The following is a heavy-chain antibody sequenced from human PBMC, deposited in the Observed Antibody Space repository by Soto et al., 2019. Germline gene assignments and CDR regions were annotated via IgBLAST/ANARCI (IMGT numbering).Heavy chain of an antibody. D-gene: IGHD1-26*01. V-gene: IGHV6-1*01. J-gene: IGHJ4*01. CDR1: GDSVSINSAG. Sequence: PWQTLSLTCAIPGDSVSINSAGWSWVRQSPSRGLEWLGRTYYRSKWYYEYAVSVRGRITINPDTSKNQYSLQLNSVTPEDTAVYFCARGEQYSGRIFDYWGQGTLVSGS. CDR2: TYYRSKWYY. CDR3: ARGEQYSGRIFDY.